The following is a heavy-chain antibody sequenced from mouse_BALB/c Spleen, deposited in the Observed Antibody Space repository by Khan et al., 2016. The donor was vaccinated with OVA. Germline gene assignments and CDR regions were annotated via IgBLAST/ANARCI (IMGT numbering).Heavy chain of an antibody. Sequence: QVQLKQSGPGLVAPSQSLSITCTVSGFSLTSYGVSWVRQPPGKGLEWLGVIWGDGSTNYHSALISRLSISKDNSKSHVFLQVHSLQTDDTATYYCAKSEEEYGYVSWFAYWGQGTLVTVAA. V-gene: IGHV2-3*01. CDR2: IWGDGST. D-gene: IGHD1-2*01. J-gene: IGHJ3*01. CDR1: GFSLTSYG. CDR3: AKSEEEYGYVSWFAY.